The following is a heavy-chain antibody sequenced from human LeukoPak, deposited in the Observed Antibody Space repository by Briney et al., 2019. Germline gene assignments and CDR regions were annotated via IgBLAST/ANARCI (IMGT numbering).Heavy chain of an antibody. V-gene: IGHV4-4*02. J-gene: IGHJ5*02. CDR2: IHNSGST. CDR3: AFGDYYRLDP. Sequence: SETLSLTCAVTGGSINSNNWWSWVRQSPGKGLEWIGEIHNSGSTNYNPSLKSRLTLSIDNSKNQFSLTLSSVTAADTAVYYCAFGDYYRLDPWGQGTLVTVSS. CDR1: GGSINSNNW. D-gene: IGHD3-16*02.